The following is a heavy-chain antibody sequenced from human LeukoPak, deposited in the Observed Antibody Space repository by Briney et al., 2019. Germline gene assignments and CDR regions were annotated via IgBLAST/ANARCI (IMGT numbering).Heavy chain of an antibody. Sequence: AASVKVSCKASGDTVTSYYIHWVRQAPGQGLEWMGIFNPSGGDTRYAQKLQGRFTMTRDTSTRTVYMELSSLRSEDTAVYYCARGPHSSSWPDIPRDYWGQGTLVTVSS. CDR3: ARGPHSSSWPDIPRDY. CDR1: GDTVTSYY. D-gene: IGHD6-13*01. J-gene: IGHJ4*02. CDR2: FNPSGGDT. V-gene: IGHV1-46*04.